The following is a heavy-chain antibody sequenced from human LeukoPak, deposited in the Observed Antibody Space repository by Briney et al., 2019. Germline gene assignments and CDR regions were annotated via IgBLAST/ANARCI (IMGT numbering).Heavy chain of an antibody. D-gene: IGHD1-26*01. V-gene: IGHV3-23*01. CDR2: ITGSGTNA. Sequence: RSGGSLRLSCAASGFTFSSCAMGWVRQAPGKGLEWVSSITGSGTNAYYADSVKGRFTISRDNSKSTLYLQMNSLRAEDTAVYYCAKRDGAIHLDYWGQGTLITVTS. J-gene: IGHJ4*02. CDR3: AKRDGAIHLDY. CDR1: GFTFSSCA.